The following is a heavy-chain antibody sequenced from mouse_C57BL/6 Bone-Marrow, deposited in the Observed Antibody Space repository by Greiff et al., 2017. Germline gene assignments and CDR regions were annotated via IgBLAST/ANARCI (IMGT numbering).Heavy chain of an antibody. CDR1: GYTFTDYY. D-gene: IGHD1-1*01. J-gene: IGHJ1*03. CDR3: ARRPVVSHGWYFDV. CDR2: IGPGSGST. V-gene: IGHV1-77*01. Sequence: QVQLQQSGAELVKPGASVKISCKASGYTFTDYYINWVKQRPGQGLEWIGKIGPGSGSTYYNEKLKGKATLAADKSYSTAYMQISSLTSEDSAVYFCARRPVVSHGWYFDVWGTGTTVTVSS.